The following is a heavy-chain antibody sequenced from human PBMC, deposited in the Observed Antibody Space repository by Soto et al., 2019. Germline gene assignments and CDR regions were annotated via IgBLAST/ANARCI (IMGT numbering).Heavy chain of an antibody. CDR2: IYYSGDT. CDR3: ARLAYSSRGGQFFDY. J-gene: IGHJ4*02. V-gene: IGHV4-31*03. D-gene: IGHD6-13*01. CDR1: GDSISSGGYH. Sequence: QVQLQESGPGLVEPSQTLSLTCNVSGDSISSGGYHWSWIRQHPGKGLEWIVYIYYSGDTYYNPSLNTRVAISVHTSKKQFPLNLSSATAADTAVYYCARLAYSSRGGQFFDYWGQGVLVTVSS.